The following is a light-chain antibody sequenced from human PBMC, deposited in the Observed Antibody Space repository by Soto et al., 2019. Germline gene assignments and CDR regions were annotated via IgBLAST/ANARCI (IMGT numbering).Light chain of an antibody. CDR2: AAS. Sequence: EIVLTQSPGTLSLSPGERATLSCRASHSVGSSLGWYQQKPGQATSLLIYAASSRATGIPDRFSGSGSGTDFTLTISRLEAEDFAVYFCHQYGRSPKTFGQGTKVE. CDR1: HSVGSS. J-gene: IGKJ1*01. V-gene: IGKV3-20*01. CDR3: HQYGRSPKT.